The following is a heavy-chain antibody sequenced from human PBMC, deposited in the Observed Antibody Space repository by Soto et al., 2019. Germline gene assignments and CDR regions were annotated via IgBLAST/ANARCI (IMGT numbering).Heavy chain of an antibody. Sequence: GGSLRLSCAASGFTFSSYGMHWVRQAPGKGLEWVAVIWYDGSNKYYADSVKGRFTISRDNSKNTLYLQMNSLRAEDTAVYYCARDKYSSSHRWFDPWGQGTLVTVSS. CDR2: IWYDGSNK. CDR3: ARDKYSSSHRWFDP. J-gene: IGHJ5*02. V-gene: IGHV3-33*08. D-gene: IGHD6-13*01. CDR1: GFTFSSYG.